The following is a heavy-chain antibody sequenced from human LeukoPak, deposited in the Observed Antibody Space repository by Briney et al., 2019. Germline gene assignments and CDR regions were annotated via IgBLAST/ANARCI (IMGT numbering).Heavy chain of an antibody. CDR2: INPSGGST. CDR1: GYTFTSYY. Sequence: ASVKVSCKASGYTFTSYYMHWARQAPGQGLEWMGIINPSGGSTSYAQKFQGRVTMTRDTSTSTVYMELSSLRSEDTAVYYCAREATYYYGSGSLDRFDYWGQGTLVTVSS. D-gene: IGHD3-10*01. CDR3: AREATYYYGSGSLDRFDY. J-gene: IGHJ4*02. V-gene: IGHV1-46*03.